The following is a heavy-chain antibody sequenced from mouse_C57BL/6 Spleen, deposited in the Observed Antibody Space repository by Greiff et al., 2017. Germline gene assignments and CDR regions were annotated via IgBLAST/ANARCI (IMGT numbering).Heavy chain of an antibody. D-gene: IGHD3-2*02. CDR1: GHTFTSYR. V-gene: IGHV1-72*01. CDR2: IDPNSGGT. CDR3: AIDSSGQYYYAMDY. J-gene: IGHJ4*01. Sequence: QVQLQQPGAELVKSGASVKQSCKASGHTFTSYRMHWVKQRTGRGREWIGRIDPNSGGTKYNEKFKRKGTLTVDKPSSTAYMQLSSLTSEDSAVYYCAIDSSGQYYYAMDYWGQGTSVTVSS.